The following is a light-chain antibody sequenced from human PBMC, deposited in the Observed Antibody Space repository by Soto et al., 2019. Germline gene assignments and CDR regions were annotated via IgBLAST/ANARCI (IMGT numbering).Light chain of an antibody. Sequence: QSALTQPPSASGSPGQSVTISCTGTSSDVGGYNYVSWYQQHPGKAPKLMIYEVTKRPSGVTDRFSGSKSGNTASLTVSGLKAEDEADYYCSSYAGSNTFVVFGGGTKLTV. CDR2: EVT. CDR1: SSDVGGYNY. V-gene: IGLV2-8*01. CDR3: SSYAGSNTFVV. J-gene: IGLJ2*01.